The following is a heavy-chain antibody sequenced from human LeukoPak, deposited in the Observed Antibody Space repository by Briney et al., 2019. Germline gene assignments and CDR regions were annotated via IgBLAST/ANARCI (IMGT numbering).Heavy chain of an antibody. CDR2: IRYDGSNK. CDR1: GFTFSTYG. D-gene: IGHD3-3*01. Sequence: GGSLRLFCAASGFTFSTYGMHWVRQAPGKGLEWVAFIRYDGSNKYYADSVKGRFTISRDNSKNTLYLQMNSLRAEDTAVYYCAKIEASDFWSGYPHDAFNMWGQGTMVTVSS. CDR3: AKIEASDFWSGYPHDAFNM. V-gene: IGHV3-30*02. J-gene: IGHJ3*02.